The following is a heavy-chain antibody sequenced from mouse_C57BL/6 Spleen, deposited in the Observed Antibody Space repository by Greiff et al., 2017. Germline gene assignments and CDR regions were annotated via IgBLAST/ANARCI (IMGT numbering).Heavy chain of an antibody. CDR3: ASPPGYYGSTLFDY. V-gene: IGHV1-85*01. J-gene: IGHJ2*01. CDR2: IYPRDGST. Sequence: QVQLKQSGPELVKPGASVKLSCKASGYTFTSYDINWVKQRPGQGLEWIGCIYPRDGSTKYNEKFKGKATLTVDTSSSTAYMELHSLTSEDSAVYFCASPPGYYGSTLFDYWGQGTTLTVSS. CDR1: GYTFTSYD. D-gene: IGHD1-1*01.